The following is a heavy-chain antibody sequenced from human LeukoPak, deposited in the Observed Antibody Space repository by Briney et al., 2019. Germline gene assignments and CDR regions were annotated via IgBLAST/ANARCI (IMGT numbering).Heavy chain of an antibody. CDR1: GGSISSYY. CDR2: IYYSGST. J-gene: IGHJ5*02. D-gene: IGHD1-1*01. Sequence: SETLSLTCTVSGGSISSYYWSWIRQPPGKGLEWIGYIYYSGSTNYNPSLKSRVTMSVDTSKNQFSLKLSSVTAADTAVYYCARGNRNHRGHWFDPWGQGTLVTVSS. CDR3: ARGNRNHRGHWFDP. V-gene: IGHV4-59*12.